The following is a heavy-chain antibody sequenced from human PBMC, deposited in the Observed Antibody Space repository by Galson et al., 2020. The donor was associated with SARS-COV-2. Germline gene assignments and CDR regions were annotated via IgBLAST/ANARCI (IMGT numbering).Heavy chain of an antibody. CDR1: GFTFSSYA. V-gene: IGHV3-30*04. CDR2: ISYDGSNK. Sequence: GGSLRLSCAASGFTFSSYAMHWVRQAPGKGLEWVAVISYDGSNKYYADSVKGRFTISRDNSKNTLYLQMNSLRAEDTAVYYCAREAATITYYFDYWGQGTLVTVSS. J-gene: IGHJ4*02. CDR3: AREAATITYYFDY. D-gene: IGHD6-25*01.